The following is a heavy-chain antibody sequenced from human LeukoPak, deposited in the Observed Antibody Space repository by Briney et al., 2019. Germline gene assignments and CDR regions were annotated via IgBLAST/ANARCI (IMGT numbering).Heavy chain of an antibody. V-gene: IGHV3-21*01. CDR2: ISSSSSYI. J-gene: IGHJ3*02. CDR3: ARGLGSSSSSDAFDI. CDR1: GFTFSSYS. Sequence: GGSLRLSCAASGFTFSSYSMNWVRQAPGKGLEWVSSISSSSSYIYYADSVKGRFTISRGNAKNSLYLQMNSLRAEDTAVYYCARGLGSSSSSDAFDIWGRGTMVTVSS. D-gene: IGHD6-6*01.